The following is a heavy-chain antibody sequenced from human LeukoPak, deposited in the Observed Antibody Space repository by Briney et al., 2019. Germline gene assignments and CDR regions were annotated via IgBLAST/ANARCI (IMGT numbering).Heavy chain of an antibody. CDR3: ARHVYARLIYCFDY. J-gene: IGHJ4*02. D-gene: IGHD2/OR15-2a*01. CDR2: IYYSGSTY. V-gene: IGHV4-39*01. Sequence: SETLSLTCTVSGGSISVNSYYWGWIRQPPGKGLEWIGSIYYSGSTYYYDPSLKSRVTISVDTSKNQFSLKLTSVTAADTAVYYCARHVYARLIYCFDYWGQGTLVTVSS. CDR1: GGSISVNSYY.